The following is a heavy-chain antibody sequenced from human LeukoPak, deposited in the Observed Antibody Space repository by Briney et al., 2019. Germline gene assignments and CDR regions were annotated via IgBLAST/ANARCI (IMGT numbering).Heavy chain of an antibody. D-gene: IGHD3-22*01. V-gene: IGHV1-2*02. CDR1: GYTFTDYY. CDR3: ARGYYDSSDFEYFQH. Sequence: GASVKVSCKASGYTFTDYYMHWVRQAPGQRLEWMGWINPNSGGTNYAQKFQGRVTMTRDTSISTAYMELSRLRSDDTAVYYCARGYYDSSDFEYFQHWGQGTLVTVSS. J-gene: IGHJ1*01. CDR2: INPNSGGT.